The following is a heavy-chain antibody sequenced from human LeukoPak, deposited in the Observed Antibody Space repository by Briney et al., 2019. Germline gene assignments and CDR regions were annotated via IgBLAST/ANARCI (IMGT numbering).Heavy chain of an antibody. V-gene: IGHV4-59*01. CDR2: IYYSGST. CDR3: ARDSAFLAFDC. D-gene: IGHD2/OR15-2a*01. Sequence: SETLSLTCTVSGGSISSYYWSWIRQPPGKGLEWIGYIYYSGSTNYNPSLKSRVTISVDTSKNQFSLKLSSVTAADTAVYYCARDSAFLAFDCWGQGTLVTVSS. CDR1: GGSISSYY. J-gene: IGHJ4*02.